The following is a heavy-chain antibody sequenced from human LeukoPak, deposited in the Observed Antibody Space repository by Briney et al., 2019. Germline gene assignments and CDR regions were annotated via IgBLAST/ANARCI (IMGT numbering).Heavy chain of an antibody. J-gene: IGHJ4*02. V-gene: IGHV3-74*01. CDR2: IKSDGSST. CDR1: GFTFSSYW. CDR3: ARSVNVDSAFDY. Sequence: GGSQRLSCAASGFTFSSYWMHWVRQAAGKGLVWVSRIKSDGSSTSYADSVKGRFTISRDNAKNTLFLQVNSLRAEDTAVYYCARSVNVDSAFDYWGQGTLVTVSS. D-gene: IGHD5-12*01.